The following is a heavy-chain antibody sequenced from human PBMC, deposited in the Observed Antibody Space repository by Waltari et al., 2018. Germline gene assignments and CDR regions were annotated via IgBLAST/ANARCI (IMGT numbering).Heavy chain of an antibody. D-gene: IGHD2-15*01. V-gene: IGHV4-4*02. J-gene: IGHJ4*02. CDR2: VQRSGRT. Sequence: QLQLQESGPGLVKPSGTLTPTCAVSGDSMSSTDWWSWVRQSPGKGLEWIGQVQRSGRTNYNPSFASRVTVSVDTSTNQFSLKVTSATAADTAVYFCARDRGRGIYLDSWGQGTLVTVS. CDR1: GDSMSSTDW. CDR3: ARDRGRGIYLDS.